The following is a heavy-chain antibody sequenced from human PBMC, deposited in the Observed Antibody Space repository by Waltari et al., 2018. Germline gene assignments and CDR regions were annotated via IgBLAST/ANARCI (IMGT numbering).Heavy chain of an antibody. V-gene: IGHV3-23*01. J-gene: IGHJ5*02. Sequence: EVQLLESGGGLVQPGGSLRLSCAASGFTFSSYAMSWVRQAPGKGLEGVSAISGSGGSTYYADSGKGRFTISRDNSKNTLYLQMNSLRAEDTAVYYCAKNGMTVTTGGWFDPWGQGTLVTVSS. CDR2: ISGSGGST. CDR1: GFTFSSYA. CDR3: AKNGMTVTTGGWFDP. D-gene: IGHD4-17*01.